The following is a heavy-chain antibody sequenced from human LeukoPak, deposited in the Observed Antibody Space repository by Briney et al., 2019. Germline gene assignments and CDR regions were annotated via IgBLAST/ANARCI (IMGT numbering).Heavy chain of an antibody. CDR1: GGSFSGYY. CDR3: ARGRGYRYSFDY. Sequence: PSETLSLTXAVYGGSFSGYYWSWIRQPPGKGLEWIGEINHSGSTNYNPSLRSRVTISVDTSKDQFSLKLSSVTAADTAVYYCARGRGYRYSFDYWGQGTLVTVSS. J-gene: IGHJ4*02. CDR2: INHSGST. V-gene: IGHV4-34*01. D-gene: IGHD3-16*02.